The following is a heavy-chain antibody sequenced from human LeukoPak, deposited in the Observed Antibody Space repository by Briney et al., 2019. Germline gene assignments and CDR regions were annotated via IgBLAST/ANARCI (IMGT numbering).Heavy chain of an antibody. CDR1: GDSISIYY. CDR3: ARDRELGY. D-gene: IGHD3-10*01. J-gene: IGHJ4*02. Sequence: PSETLSLACSVSGDSISIYYWSWIRQPPGKGLEWIGYIYNSGSTNYNPSLKSRVTISVNTSKNQFSLKLTSVTAADTAVYYCARDRELGYWGQGTLVTVSS. CDR2: IYNSGST. V-gene: IGHV4-59*01.